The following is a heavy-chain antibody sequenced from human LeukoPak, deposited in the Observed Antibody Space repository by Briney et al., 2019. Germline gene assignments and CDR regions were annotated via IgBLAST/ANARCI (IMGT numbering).Heavy chain of an antibody. Sequence: EGSLRLSCSASGFTFSSYAMHWVRQAPGKGLEYVSAISSNGGSTYYADSVKGRFTISRDNSKNTLHLQMDSLRAEDTAVYYCTRVAGSGSVDWGQGTLVTVSS. CDR2: ISSNGGST. CDR1: GFTFSSYA. D-gene: IGHD1-26*01. V-gene: IGHV3-64*04. CDR3: TRVAGSGSVD. J-gene: IGHJ4*02.